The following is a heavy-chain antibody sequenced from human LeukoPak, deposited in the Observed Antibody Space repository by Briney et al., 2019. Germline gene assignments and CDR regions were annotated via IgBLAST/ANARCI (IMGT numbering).Heavy chain of an antibody. CDR3: ARGTFDI. CDR1: GGSISSYY. J-gene: IGHJ3*02. V-gene: IGHV4-59*01. Sequence: SETLSLTCTVSGGSISSYYWSWIRQPPGKGLEWIGYIYYSGSTNYNPSLKSRVTISVDTSKNQFSLKLSSVTAADTAVYYCARGTFDIWGQGTMVTVSS. CDR2: IYYSGST.